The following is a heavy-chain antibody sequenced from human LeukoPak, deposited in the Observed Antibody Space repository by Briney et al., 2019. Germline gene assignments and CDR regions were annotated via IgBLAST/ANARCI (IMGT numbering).Heavy chain of an antibody. CDR2: IIPIFGTA. CDR3: ARAYYDCSGLPFDY. J-gene: IGHJ4*02. CDR1: GGTFSSYA. D-gene: IGHD3-22*01. V-gene: IGHV1-69*05. Sequence: ASVKVSCKASGGTFSSYAISWVRQAPGQGLEWMGGIIPIFGTANYAQKFQGRVTITTDESTSTAYMELSSLRSEDTAVYYCARAYYDCSGLPFDYWGQGTLVTVSS.